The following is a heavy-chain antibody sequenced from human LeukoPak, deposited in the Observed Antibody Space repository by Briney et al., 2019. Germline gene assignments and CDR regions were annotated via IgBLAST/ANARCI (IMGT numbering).Heavy chain of an antibody. J-gene: IGHJ2*01. Sequence: PSETLSLTCTVSGGSSSRHYWSWIRQPPGKGLEWVGHISNTGSTSYNPSLQSRVTIPVDTSKNQFSLKLTSVTPADTAVYYCARGASDWYSDLWGRGTLVTVSS. CDR1: GGSSSRHY. V-gene: IGHV4-59*11. D-gene: IGHD6-6*01. CDR2: ISNTGST. CDR3: ARGASDWYSDL.